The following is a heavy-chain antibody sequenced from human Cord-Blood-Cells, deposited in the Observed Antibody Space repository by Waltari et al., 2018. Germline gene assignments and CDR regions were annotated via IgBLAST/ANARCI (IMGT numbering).Heavy chain of an antibody. CDR3: ARGVAAAGKQNWFDP. V-gene: IGHV4-30-2*01. J-gene: IGHJ5*02. Sequence: QLQLQESGSGLVTPSQTLSLTCAVSGCSISSGGVSWRWIRQPPGKGRVWIGYIYHSGSTYYNPSLKSRVTISVDRSKNQFSLKLSSVTAADTAVYYCARGVAAAGKQNWFDPWGQGTLVTVSS. CDR1: GCSISSGGVS. D-gene: IGHD6-13*01. CDR2: IYHSGST.